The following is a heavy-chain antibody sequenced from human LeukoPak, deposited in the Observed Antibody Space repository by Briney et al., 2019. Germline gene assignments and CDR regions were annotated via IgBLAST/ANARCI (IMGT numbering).Heavy chain of an antibody. CDR3: PKDLPGKTKLDAFDI. V-gene: IGHV3-23*01. J-gene: IGHJ3*02. CDR2: VSPSGGLT. D-gene: IGHD3-10*01. Sequence: GGSLRLSCAASGFTFSSYDMSWVRQAPGKGLEWVSAVSPSGGLTYYPDSVKGRFTISRDNSENTLYLQMNSLSAEDTAIYYCPKDLPGKTKLDAFDIGGKGQWSPSLQ. CDR1: GFTFSSYD.